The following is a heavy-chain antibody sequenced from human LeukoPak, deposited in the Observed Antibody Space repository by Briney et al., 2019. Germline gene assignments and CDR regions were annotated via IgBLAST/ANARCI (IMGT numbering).Heavy chain of an antibody. V-gene: IGHV4-59*01. CDR2: LFDSGSA. J-gene: IGHJ4*02. CDR1: GGSLSGYY. D-gene: IGHD4-23*01. Sequence: SETLSLTCTVSGGSLSGYYWSWIRQPPGKGLEWIGYLFDSGSANYNPSLKSRITISMDASKIQLSLKLNSVTAADTAVYYCATGSQYGGHYYLDSWGQGTLVTVSS. CDR3: ATGSQYGGHYYLDS.